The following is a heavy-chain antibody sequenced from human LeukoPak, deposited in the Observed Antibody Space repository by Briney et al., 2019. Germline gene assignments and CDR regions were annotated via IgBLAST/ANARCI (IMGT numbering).Heavy chain of an antibody. D-gene: IGHD2-15*01. Sequence: SETLSLTCAVYGGSFSGYYWSWIRQPPGKGLEWIGEINHSGSTNYNPPFKSRVTISVDTSKNQFSLKLSSVTAADTAVYYCARGRRNIVVVVAATRFDYWGQGTLVTVSS. V-gene: IGHV4-34*01. CDR1: GGSFSGYY. J-gene: IGHJ4*02. CDR3: ARGRRNIVVVVAATRFDY. CDR2: INHSGST.